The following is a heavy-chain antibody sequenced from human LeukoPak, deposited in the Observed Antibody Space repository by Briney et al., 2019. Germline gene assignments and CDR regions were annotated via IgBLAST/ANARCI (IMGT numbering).Heavy chain of an antibody. CDR3: ARMHYDSSGYYYVDY. J-gene: IGHJ4*02. Sequence: PGGSLRLSCAASGFTFSDYYMSWIRQAPGKGREWVSYISSSSSYTNYADSVKGRFTISRDNAKNSLYLQMNSLRAEDTAVYYCARMHYDSSGYYYVDYWGQGTLVTVSS. CDR1: GFTFSDYY. CDR2: ISSSSSYT. V-gene: IGHV3-11*06. D-gene: IGHD3-22*01.